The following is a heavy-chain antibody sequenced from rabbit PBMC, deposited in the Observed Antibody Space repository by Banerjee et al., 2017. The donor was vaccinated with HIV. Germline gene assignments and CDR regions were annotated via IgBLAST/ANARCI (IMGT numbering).Heavy chain of an antibody. D-gene: IGHD6-1*01. CDR2: IYTTSGST. V-gene: IGHV1S40*01. CDR3: ARTYAGYDYATYFNL. Sequence: QSLEESGGDLVKPGASLTLTCKASGFSFSSGYWICWVRQAPGKGLEWIACIYTTSGSTYYASWAKGRFTISKTSSTTVTLQMTSLTAADTATYFCARTYAGYDYATYFNLWGQGTLVTVS. CDR1: GFSFSSGYW. J-gene: IGHJ4*01.